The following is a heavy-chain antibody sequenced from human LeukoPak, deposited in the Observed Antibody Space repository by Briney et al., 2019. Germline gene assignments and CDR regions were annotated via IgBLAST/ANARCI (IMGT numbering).Heavy chain of an antibody. CDR3: ARQGGIQLWLPYDY. CDR2: IYYSGST. D-gene: IGHD5-18*01. CDR1: GGSISSSSYY. J-gene: IGHJ4*02. Sequence: SETLSLTCTVSGGSISSSSYYWGWIRQPPGKGLEWIGSIYYSGSTYYNPSLKSRVTISVDTSKNQFSLKLSSVTAADTAVYYCARQGGIQLWLPYDYWGQGTLVTVSS. V-gene: IGHV4-39*01.